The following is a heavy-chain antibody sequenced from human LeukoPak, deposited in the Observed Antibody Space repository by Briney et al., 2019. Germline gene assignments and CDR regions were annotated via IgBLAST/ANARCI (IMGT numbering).Heavy chain of an antibody. J-gene: IGHJ6*02. CDR2: IIPIFGTA. CDR1: GGTFSSYA. Sequence: GASVEVSCKASGGTFSSYAISWVRQAPGQGLEWMGGIIPIFGTANYAQKFQGRVTITADESTSTAYMELSSLRSEDTAVYYCANRYYDSSGYYQNYYYYYGMDVWGQGTTVTVSS. V-gene: IGHV1-69*01. CDR3: ANRYYDSSGYYQNYYYYYGMDV. D-gene: IGHD3-22*01.